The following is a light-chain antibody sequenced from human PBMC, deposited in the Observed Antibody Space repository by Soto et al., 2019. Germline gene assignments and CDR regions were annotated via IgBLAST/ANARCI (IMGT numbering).Light chain of an antibody. V-gene: IGKV1-5*01. J-gene: IGKJ1*01. CDR2: DAS. CDR1: QNVNNW. CDR3: QRYNSNSRT. Sequence: GDRVTITCRAIQNVNNWVAWYQQKPGKAPKFLIYDASVLESGVPSRFSGSGSGTEFTLTISSLQPDDFATYYCQRYNSNSRTFGQGTNVEMK.